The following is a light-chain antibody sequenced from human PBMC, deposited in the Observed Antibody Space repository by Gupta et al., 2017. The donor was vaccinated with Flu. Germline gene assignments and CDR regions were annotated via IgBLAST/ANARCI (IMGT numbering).Light chain of an antibody. CDR2: ASS. Sequence: DIQMTQSPAFLSASVGDRVTMTCRASQNVMIYLNWYQLKPGSAPKLLIYASSILHSGVPSRFLGSGSRTDFTLTITSVQPEDFATYYCQQSYDAQSLSFGGGTKV. V-gene: IGKV1-39*01. CDR3: QQSYDAQSLS. J-gene: IGKJ4*01. CDR1: QNVMIY.